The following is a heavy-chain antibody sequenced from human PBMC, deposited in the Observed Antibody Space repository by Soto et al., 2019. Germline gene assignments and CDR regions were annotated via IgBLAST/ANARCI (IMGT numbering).Heavy chain of an antibody. Sequence: QLQLQESGSGLVKPSQTLSLTCAVSGGSISSGGYSWSWIRQPPGKGLEWIGYIYHSGSTYYNPSLKSRVTISVDRSKNQFSLKLSSVTAADTAVYYCARATALRGSYYYYYGMDVWGQGTTVTVSS. CDR1: GGSISSGGYS. CDR2: IYHSGST. J-gene: IGHJ6*02. V-gene: IGHV4-30-2*01. CDR3: ARATALRGSYYYYYGMDV. D-gene: IGHD2-15*01.